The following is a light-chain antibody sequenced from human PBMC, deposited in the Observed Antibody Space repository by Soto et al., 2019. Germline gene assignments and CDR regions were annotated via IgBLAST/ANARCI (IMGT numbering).Light chain of an antibody. CDR3: SSYTSTSPYV. CDR1: SSDVGGYNY. V-gene: IGLV2-14*01. J-gene: IGLJ1*01. CDR2: DVT. Sequence: QSALTQPASVSGSPGQSTTISCTGTSSDVGGYNYVSWYQQHPGKAPKLMIYDVTNRPSGISNRFSGSKSGNTASLTISGLQAEDEADYYSSSYTSTSPYVFGTGTKVTVL.